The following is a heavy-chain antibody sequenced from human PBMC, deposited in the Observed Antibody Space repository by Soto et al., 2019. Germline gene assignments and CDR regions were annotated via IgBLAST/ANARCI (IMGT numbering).Heavy chain of an antibody. Sequence: DVQLVESGGGLVKPGGSLRLSCEPSGFNFITFSMNWARQAPGKGLEWVSSISASSSSIYYAESVKGRFTVSRDNAKNSLYLQMNSLTAEDTALYYCVRDAYNRDAFDIWGQGTTVTVSS. D-gene: IGHD1-20*01. J-gene: IGHJ3*02. CDR2: ISASSSSI. CDR3: VRDAYNRDAFDI. V-gene: IGHV3-21*01. CDR1: GFNFITFS.